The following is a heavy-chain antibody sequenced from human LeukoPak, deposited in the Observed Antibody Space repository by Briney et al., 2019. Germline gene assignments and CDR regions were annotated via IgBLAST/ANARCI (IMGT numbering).Heavy chain of an antibody. CDR1: GFTVSSNY. CDR2: IYSGGST. J-gene: IGHJ3*02. D-gene: IGHD3/OR15-3a*01. V-gene: IGHV3-66*01. Sequence: PGGSLRLSCAASGFTVSSNYMNWVRQAPGKGLEWVSVIYSGGSTYYADSVKGRFTISRDNSKNTLYLQMNGLRAEDTAVYYCARYGLGAHAFDIWGQGTMVTVSS. CDR3: ARYGLGAHAFDI.